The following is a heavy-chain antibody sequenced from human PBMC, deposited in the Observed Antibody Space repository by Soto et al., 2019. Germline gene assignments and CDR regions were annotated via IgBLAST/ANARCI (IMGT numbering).Heavy chain of an antibody. J-gene: IGHJ6*02. D-gene: IGHD6-13*01. CDR3: ARDGLRLAAADPYYYGMDV. V-gene: IGHV1-46*01. Sequence: ASVKVSCKASGYTFTSYYMHWVRQAPGQGLEWMGIINPSGGSTSYAQKFQGRVTMTRDTSTSTVYMELSSLRSEDTAVYYCARDGLRLAAADPYYYGMDVWGQGTTVTVSS. CDR2: INPSGGST. CDR1: GYTFTSYY.